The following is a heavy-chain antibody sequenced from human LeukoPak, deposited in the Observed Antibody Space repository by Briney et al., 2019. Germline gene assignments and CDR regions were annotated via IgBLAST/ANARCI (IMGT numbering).Heavy chain of an antibody. D-gene: IGHD3-10*01. CDR3: AREWFGESRAFDL. CDR1: GYTFTNYA. Sequence: ASVKVSCKASGYTFTNYAMNWVRRAPGQGPEWMGWINTNTGNPTYAQGFTGRFVFSLDTSVSTAYLQISSLKAEDTAVYYCAREWFGESRAFDLWGQGTMVTVSS. CDR2: INTNTGNP. J-gene: IGHJ3*01. V-gene: IGHV7-4-1*02.